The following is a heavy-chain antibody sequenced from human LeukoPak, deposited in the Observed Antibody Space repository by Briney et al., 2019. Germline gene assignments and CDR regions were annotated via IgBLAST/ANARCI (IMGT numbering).Heavy chain of an antibody. D-gene: IGHD3-22*01. J-gene: IGHJ4*02. CDR1: GGSFSGYY. Sequence: PSETLSLTCAVYGGSFSGYYWSWIRQPPGKGLEWIGEINHSGSTNYNPSLKSRVTISVDTSKNQFSLKLGSVTAADTAVYYCARRTYYYDSSGYHWGQGTLVTVSS. V-gene: IGHV4-34*01. CDR2: INHSGST. CDR3: ARRTYYYDSSGYH.